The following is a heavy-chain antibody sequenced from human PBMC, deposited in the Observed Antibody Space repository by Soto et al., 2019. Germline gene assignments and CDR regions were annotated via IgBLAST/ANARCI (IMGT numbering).Heavy chain of an antibody. Sequence: QVQLVESGGGLVKPGGSLRLSCAASGFTFSDYYMSWIRQAPGKGLEWVSYISSSSSYTNYADSVKGRFTISRDNAKNSLYLQMNSLRAEDTAVYYCARDPRYYYGMDVWGQGTTVTVSS. CDR1: GFTFSDYY. CDR2: ISSSSSYT. V-gene: IGHV3-11*05. CDR3: ARDPRYYYGMDV. J-gene: IGHJ6*02.